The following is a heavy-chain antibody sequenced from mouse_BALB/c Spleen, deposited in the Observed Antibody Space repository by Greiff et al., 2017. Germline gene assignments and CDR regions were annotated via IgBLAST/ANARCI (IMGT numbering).Heavy chain of an antibody. J-gene: IGHJ3*01. CDR3: ARPYYDPLPSGFAY. Sequence: VQLQQSGPELVKPGASVKMSCKASGYTFTSYVMHWVKQKPGQGLEWIGYINPYNDGTKYNEKFKGKATLTSDKSSSTAYMELSSLTSEDSAVYYCARPYYDPLPSGFAYWGQGTLVTVSA. D-gene: IGHD2-4*01. V-gene: IGHV1-14*01. CDR1: GYTFTSYV. CDR2: INPYNDGT.